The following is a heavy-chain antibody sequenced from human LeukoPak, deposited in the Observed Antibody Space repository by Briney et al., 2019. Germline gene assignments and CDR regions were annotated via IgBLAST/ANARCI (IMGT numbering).Heavy chain of an antibody. CDR2: IWYDGSNK. Sequence: PGGSLRLSCAASGFTFGSYGMHWVRQAPGKGLEWVAVIWYDGSNKYYADSVKGRFTISRDNSKNTLYLQMNSLGAEDTAVYYCARETSATVTTDSDAFDIWGQGTMVTVSS. CDR3: ARETSATVTTDSDAFDI. V-gene: IGHV3-33*01. D-gene: IGHD4-17*01. CDR1: GFTFGSYG. J-gene: IGHJ3*02.